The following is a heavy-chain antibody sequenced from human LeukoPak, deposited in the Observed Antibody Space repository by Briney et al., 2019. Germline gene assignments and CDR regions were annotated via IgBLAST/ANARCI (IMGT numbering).Heavy chain of an antibody. D-gene: IGHD2-15*01. CDR1: GYTFTTYD. CDR2: MNPNSGNT. J-gene: IGHJ5*02. CDR3: AREGWYRWFDP. V-gene: IGHV1-8*03. Sequence: ASVKVSCKASGYTFTTYDINWVRQATGQGLEWMGWMNPNSGNTGYAQKFQGRVTITRNTSISTAYMELSSLRSEDTAVYYCAREGWYRWFDPWGQGTLVTLSS.